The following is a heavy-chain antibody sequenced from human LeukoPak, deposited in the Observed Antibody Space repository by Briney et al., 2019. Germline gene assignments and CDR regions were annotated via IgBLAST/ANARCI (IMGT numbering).Heavy chain of an antibody. CDR3: ARGGFDHAFDL. J-gene: IGHJ3*01. CDR1: GFTFSSYS. CDR2: ISSSSSTI. Sequence: GGSLRLSCAASGFTFSSYSMNWVRQAPGKGLEWVSYISSSSSTIYYADSVKGRFTISRDNAKNSLYLQMNSLRAEDTAVYYCARGGFDHAFDLWGQGTTVTVSS. D-gene: IGHD3-16*01. V-gene: IGHV3-48*04.